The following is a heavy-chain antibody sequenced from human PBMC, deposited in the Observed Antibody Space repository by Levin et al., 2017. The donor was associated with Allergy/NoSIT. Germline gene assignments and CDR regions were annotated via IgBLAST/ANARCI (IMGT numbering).Heavy chain of an antibody. CDR2: IKSKTDGGTT. Sequence: GGSLRLSCAASGFTFSNAWMSWVRQAPGKGLEWVGRIKSKTDGGTTDYAAPVKGRFTISRDDSKNTLYLQMNSLKTEDTAVYYCTTVNYDTRYYFDYWGQGTLVTVSS. J-gene: IGHJ4*02. V-gene: IGHV3-15*01. CDR3: TTVNYDTRYYFDY. D-gene: IGHD3-9*01. CDR1: GFTFSNAW.